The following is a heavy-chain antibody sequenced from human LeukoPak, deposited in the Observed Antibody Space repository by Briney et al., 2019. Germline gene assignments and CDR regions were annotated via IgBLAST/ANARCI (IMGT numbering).Heavy chain of an antibody. D-gene: IGHD3-10*01. Sequence: GGSLRLSCAASGFTFSSYTMNWVRQAPGKGLEWVSYISSSSSTIYYADSVKGRFTISRDNAKNSLYLQMNSLRAEDTAVYYCARDDPEVRGARGWFDPWGQGTLVTVSS. J-gene: IGHJ5*02. CDR2: ISSSSSTI. CDR1: GFTFSSYT. V-gene: IGHV3-48*01. CDR3: ARDDPEVRGARGWFDP.